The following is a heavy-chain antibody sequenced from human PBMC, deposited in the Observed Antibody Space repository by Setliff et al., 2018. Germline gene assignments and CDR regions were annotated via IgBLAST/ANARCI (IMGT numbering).Heavy chain of an antibody. J-gene: IGHJ4*02. V-gene: IGHV3-23*01. Sequence: GRSLRLSCVASGFTFTSYTMSWVRQAPGKGLQCVSHISNSGVGTHYADSVKGRFTISRDNSKNTLYLQMNSLTAEDTAIYYCASALATPYGGFHRALDYWGRAPLVTVSS. CDR1: GFTFTSYT. CDR3: ASALATPYGGFHRALDY. CDR2: ISNSGVGT. D-gene: IGHD2-8*01.